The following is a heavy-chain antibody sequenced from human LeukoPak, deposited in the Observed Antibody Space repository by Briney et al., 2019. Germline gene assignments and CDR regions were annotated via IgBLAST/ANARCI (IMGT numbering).Heavy chain of an antibody. V-gene: IGHV3-43*01. CDR3: AKEHSSGWPNLDS. CDR1: GFTFDRYT. J-gene: IGHJ4*02. CDR2: MR. D-gene: IGHD6-19*01. Sequence: GGSLRRSCAASGFTFDRYTIHWVRQAPGKGLEWVSLMRGRFTISRDNSKNSLYLQMNSLRTEDTALYYCAKEHSSGWPNLDSWGRGTLVTVSS.